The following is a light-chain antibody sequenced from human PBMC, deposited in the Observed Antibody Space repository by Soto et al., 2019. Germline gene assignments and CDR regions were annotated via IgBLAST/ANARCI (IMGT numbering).Light chain of an antibody. CDR1: QTINRY. CDR2: AAS. J-gene: IGKJ1*01. CDR3: QQTYSSPWT. V-gene: IGKV1-39*01. Sequence: IQMTQSPSSLSASVGDRVTITCRASQTINRYLSWYQQKPGKAPNLLISAASTLQAGVQSRFSGSESGTECTLTISSLQPEDFATYYCQQTYSSPWTFGQGTKVEIK.